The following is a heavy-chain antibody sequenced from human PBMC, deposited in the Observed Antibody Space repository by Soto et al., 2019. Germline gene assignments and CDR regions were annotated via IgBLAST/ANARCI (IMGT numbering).Heavy chain of an antibody. Sequence: GGSLRLSCAASGFTFSSYGMHWVRQAPGKGLEWVAVIWYDGSNKYYADSVKGRFTISRDNSKNTLYLQMNSLRAEDTAVYYCARDSFQYYYDSSGCPSDYWGEGTLVTVSS. CDR3: ARDSFQYYYDSSGCPSDY. CDR1: GFTFSSYG. D-gene: IGHD3-22*01. J-gene: IGHJ4*02. CDR2: IWYDGSNK. V-gene: IGHV3-33*01.